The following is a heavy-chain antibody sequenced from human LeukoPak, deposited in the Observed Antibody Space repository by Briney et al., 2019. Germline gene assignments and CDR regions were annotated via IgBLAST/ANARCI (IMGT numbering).Heavy chain of an antibody. J-gene: IGHJ4*02. CDR2: ISGSGGST. V-gene: IGHV3-23*01. CDR3: AKDLIAYSYGYAGWSNFDY. Sequence: PGGSLRLSCAASGFTFSNYAMSWVRQAPGKGLEWVSGISGSGGSTYYADSVKGHFTISRDNSKNTLYLQMNSLRAEDTAIYYCAKDLIAYSYGYAGWSNFDYWGQGTLVTVSS. D-gene: IGHD5-18*01. CDR1: GFTFSNYA.